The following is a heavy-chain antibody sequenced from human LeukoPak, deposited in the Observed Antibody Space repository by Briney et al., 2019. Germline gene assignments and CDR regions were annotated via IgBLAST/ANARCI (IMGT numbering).Heavy chain of an antibody. J-gene: IGHJ6*03. CDR1: GGTFSSYA. D-gene: IGHD2-21*02. V-gene: IGHV1-69*06. CDR2: IIPIVGTA. CDR3: ARAYCGGDCYRSYYYYTDV. Sequence: ASVNVSCKASGGTFSSYAISWVRQAPGQGLEWMGGIIPIVGTANYAQKFEDRVTITAGKSTSTAYMELGSLRSEDTAVYYCARAYCGGDCYRSYYYYTDVWGKGTTVTVSS.